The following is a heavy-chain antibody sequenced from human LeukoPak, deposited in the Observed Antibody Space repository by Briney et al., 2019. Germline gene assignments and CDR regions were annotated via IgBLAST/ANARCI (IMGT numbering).Heavy chain of an antibody. CDR3: ASRHGDPPGGYYYMDV. D-gene: IGHD4-17*01. CDR1: GYSFTSYW. CDR2: IYPGDSDT. Sequence: GESLKISCKGSGYSFTSYWIGWVRQMPGKGLEWMGIIYPGDSDTRYSPSFQGQVTISADKSISTAYLQWSILKASDTAMYYCASRHGDPPGGYYYMDVWGKGTTVTVSS. V-gene: IGHV5-51*01. J-gene: IGHJ6*03.